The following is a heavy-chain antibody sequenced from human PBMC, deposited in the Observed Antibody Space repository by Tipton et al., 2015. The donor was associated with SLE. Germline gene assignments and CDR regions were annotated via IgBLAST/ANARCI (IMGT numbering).Heavy chain of an antibody. CDR3: AKERTGTGYYFDY. CDR1: RFTFSSYG. V-gene: IGHV3-30*18. Sequence: SLRLSCAASRFTFSSYGMHWVRQAPGKGLEWVAVISYDGSNKYYADSVKGRFTISRDNSKNTLYLQMNSLRAEDTAVYYCAKERTGTGYYFDYWGQGTLVTVSS. J-gene: IGHJ4*02. D-gene: IGHD1-1*01. CDR2: ISYDGSNK.